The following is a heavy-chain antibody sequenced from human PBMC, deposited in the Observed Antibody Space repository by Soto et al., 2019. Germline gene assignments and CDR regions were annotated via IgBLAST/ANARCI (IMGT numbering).Heavy chain of an antibody. D-gene: IGHD5-12*01. V-gene: IGHV4-4*07. CDR2: IYPSGST. J-gene: IGHJ4*02. CDR1: GVTISGHS. CDR3: VRGRSHSVYDF. Sequence: PAETLTLTCTVSGVTISGHSWVWIRQAAGKGLEWIGHIYPSGSTSYNPHLRSRVTMSLETSRKQIFLNLTSGTAADTAVFYCVRGRSHSVYDFWGPGPLVTASS.